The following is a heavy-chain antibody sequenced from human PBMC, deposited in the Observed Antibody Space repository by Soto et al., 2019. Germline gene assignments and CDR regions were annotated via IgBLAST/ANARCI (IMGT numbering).Heavy chain of an antibody. CDR2: IYYSGST. J-gene: IGHJ4*02. D-gene: IGHD3-16*01. Sequence: QLQLQESGPGLVKPSETLSLTCTVSGDSISSSSYYWGWIRQPPGKGVEWIGSIYYSGSTYYNPSLKSRVTISGDTSKNQFSLRLRSVTAADTAVYYCARHLYVTFDYWGQGTLVTVSS. CDR1: GDSISSSSYY. CDR3: ARHLYVTFDY. V-gene: IGHV4-39*01.